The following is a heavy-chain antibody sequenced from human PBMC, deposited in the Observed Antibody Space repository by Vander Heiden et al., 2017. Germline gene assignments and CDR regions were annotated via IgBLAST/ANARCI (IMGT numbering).Heavy chain of an antibody. D-gene: IGHD3-3*01. CDR3: AHRLCDYDFWSGYSFDY. V-gene: IGHV2-5*01. CDR2: IYWNDDK. J-gene: IGHJ4*02. CDR1: GFSLSPSGVG. Sequence: QITLKESGPTLVRPTQTLTLTCTFSGFSLSPSGVGVGWIRQPPGKALEWLALIYWNDDKRYSPSLKSRLTITKDTSKNQVVLTMTNMDPVDTATDYCAHRLCDYDFWSGYSFDYWCQGTLVTVSS.